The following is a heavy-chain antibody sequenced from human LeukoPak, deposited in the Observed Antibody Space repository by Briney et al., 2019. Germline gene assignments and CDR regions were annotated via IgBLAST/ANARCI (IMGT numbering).Heavy chain of an antibody. CDR3: SRVAGLKYYYYYYGMDV. Sequence: GGSLRPSCAPPGFTFDVYAMPWVRQAPGKGLGWASGISWNSGSIGYADSVKGRFTISRDNAKNSLYLQMNSLRAEDTALYYCSRVAGLKYYYYYYGMDVWGQGTTVTVSS. D-gene: IGHD6-19*01. CDR2: ISWNSGSI. J-gene: IGHJ6*02. CDR1: GFTFDVYA. V-gene: IGHV3-9*01.